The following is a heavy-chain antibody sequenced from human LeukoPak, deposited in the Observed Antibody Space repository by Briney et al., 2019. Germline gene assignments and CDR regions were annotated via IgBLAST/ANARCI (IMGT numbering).Heavy chain of an antibody. V-gene: IGHV4-4*07. Sequence: SETLSLTCTVSGGSISSYYWSWIRQPAGKGLEWIGRIYTSGSTNYNPSLKSRVTMSVDTSKNQFSLKLSSVTAADTAVYYCASEGGSYSSSWYGGRAFDIWGQGTMVTVSS. J-gene: IGHJ3*02. CDR1: GGSISSYY. CDR2: IYTSGST. CDR3: ASEGGSYSSSWYGGRAFDI. D-gene: IGHD6-13*01.